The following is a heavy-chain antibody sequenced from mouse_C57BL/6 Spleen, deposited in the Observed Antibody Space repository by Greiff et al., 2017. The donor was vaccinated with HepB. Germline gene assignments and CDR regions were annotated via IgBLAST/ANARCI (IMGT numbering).Heavy chain of an antibody. D-gene: IGHD1-1*01. CDR3: ARYDYYGSSSWFAY. CDR1: GYTFTSYW. Sequence: QVQLQQPGAELVRPGSSVKLSCKASGYTFTSYWMDWVKQRPGQGLEWIGNIYPSDSETHYNQKFKDKATLTVDKSSSTAYMQLSSLTSEDSAVYYCARYDYYGSSSWFAYWGQGTLVTVSA. J-gene: IGHJ3*01. V-gene: IGHV1-61*01. CDR2: IYPSDSET.